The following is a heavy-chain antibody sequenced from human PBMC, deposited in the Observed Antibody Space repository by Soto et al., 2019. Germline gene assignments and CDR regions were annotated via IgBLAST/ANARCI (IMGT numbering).Heavy chain of an antibody. CDR1: GDSYSISTYS. J-gene: IGHJ5*02. Sequence: PSETLSLTCNMSGDSYSISTYSWSCIRQPPGKALQWIGFIYQSGVTSYNPSLASRVSISLDRSNNQCSLKLKSVTAADTAVYFCAGMPYTSGLRFDPWGPGTLVTVSS. CDR2: IYQSGVT. CDR3: AGMPYTSGLRFDP. V-gene: IGHV4-30-2*01. D-gene: IGHD6-19*01.